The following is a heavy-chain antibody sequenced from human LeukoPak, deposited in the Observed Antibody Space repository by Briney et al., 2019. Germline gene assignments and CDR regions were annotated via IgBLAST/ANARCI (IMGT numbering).Heavy chain of an antibody. J-gene: IGHJ1*01. Sequence: GGSLRLSCAASGFTFSSYAMSWVRQAPGKGLEWVSAISGSGGSTYYADSVKGRFTISRDNSKNTLYLQMNSLRAEDTAVYYCAKVGYCSGGSCYVRYFQHWGQGTLVTVSS. CDR3: AKVGYCSGGSCYVRYFQH. CDR2: ISGSGGST. D-gene: IGHD2-15*01. CDR1: GFTFSSYA. V-gene: IGHV3-23*01.